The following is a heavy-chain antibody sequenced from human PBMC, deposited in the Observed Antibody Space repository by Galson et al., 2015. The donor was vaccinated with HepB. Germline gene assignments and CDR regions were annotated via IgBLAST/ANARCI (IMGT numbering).Heavy chain of an antibody. Sequence: SVKVSCKASGGTFSSYAISWVRQAPGQGLEWMGGIIPIFGTANYAQKFQGRVTITADESTSTAYMELSSLRSEDTAVYYCARGIIWYNWNYDVLDYWGQGTLVTVSS. CDR2: IIPIFGTA. D-gene: IGHD1-7*01. CDR3: ARGIIWYNWNYDVLDY. V-gene: IGHV1-69*13. CDR1: GGTFSSYA. J-gene: IGHJ4*02.